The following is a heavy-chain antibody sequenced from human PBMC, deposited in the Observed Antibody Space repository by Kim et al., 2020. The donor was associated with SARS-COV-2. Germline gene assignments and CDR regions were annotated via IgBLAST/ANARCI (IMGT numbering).Heavy chain of an antibody. CDR2: IQNSGST. J-gene: IGHJ4*02. CDR1: GASVSSGSYF. V-gene: IGHV4-61*01. D-gene: IGHD3-10*01. CDR3: VRDGVPGRY. Sequence: SETLSLTCTVSGASVSSGSYFWSWIRQPPGKGLEWIGSIQNSGSTNYNSSLKSRVTISMDTSKNQFSLKLTSVTAADTAVYYCVRDGVPGRYWGQGTLVT.